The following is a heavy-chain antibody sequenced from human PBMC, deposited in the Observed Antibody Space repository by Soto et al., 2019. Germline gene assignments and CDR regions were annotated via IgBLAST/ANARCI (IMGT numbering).Heavy chain of an antibody. CDR1: GFTFSSYA. J-gene: IGHJ6*02. CDR2: ISGSGGST. CDR3: ARSYRQLWVELYGMDV. V-gene: IGHV3-23*01. D-gene: IGHD5-18*01. Sequence: GGSLRLSCAASGFTFSSYAMSWVRQAPGKGLEWVSAISGSGGSTYYADSVKGRFTISRDNSKNTLYLQMNSLRAEDTAVYYCARSYRQLWVELYGMDVWGQGTTVTVSS.